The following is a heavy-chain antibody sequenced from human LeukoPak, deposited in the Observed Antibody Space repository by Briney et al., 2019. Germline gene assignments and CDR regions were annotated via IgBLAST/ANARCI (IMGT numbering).Heavy chain of an antibody. J-gene: IGHJ6*03. CDR3: ARGRVSSSTWYSTYYYFFSMDF. CDR1: DDSITMYY. D-gene: IGHD4-11*01. V-gene: IGHV4-59*01. CDR2: VDHTGST. Sequence: PSETLSLSCTVSDDSITMYYWTWIRQPPGKGLEWIGYVDHTGSTKFNPSLNGRVSISRDTSKNFFSLRLRSVTAADTAVYFCARGRVSSSTWYSTYYYFFSMDFWGKGTTVTVSS.